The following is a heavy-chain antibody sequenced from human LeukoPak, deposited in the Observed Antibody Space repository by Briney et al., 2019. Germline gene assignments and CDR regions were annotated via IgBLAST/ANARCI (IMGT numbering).Heavy chain of an antibody. CDR1: GASISRGTYH. Sequence: PSETLSPTCSVSGASISRGTYHWSWIRQAAGKGLEWIGRIYSSGAPSYNPSLQSRVTISGDTSKNQFALKLTSVTAADTAVYYCAREDVDTGSDYWGQGILVTVSS. D-gene: IGHD5-18*01. CDR3: AREDVDTGSDY. J-gene: IGHJ4*02. V-gene: IGHV4-61*02. CDR2: IYSSGAP.